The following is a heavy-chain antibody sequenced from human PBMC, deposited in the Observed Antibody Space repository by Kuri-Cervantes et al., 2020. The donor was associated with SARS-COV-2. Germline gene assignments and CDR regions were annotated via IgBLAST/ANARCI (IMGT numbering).Heavy chain of an antibody. CDR2: IGTGGDT. D-gene: IGHD3-10*01. Sequence: GGSLRLSCAASGFAFSSYALHWVRRAPGKGLEWVSAIGTGGDTYYADSVMGRFTISRDNAKNSLYLQMNSLRAEDTALYYCATSEGPYYYGSGSGYGMDVWGQGTTVTVSS. J-gene: IGHJ6*02. V-gene: IGHV3-47*01. CDR1: GFAFSSYA. CDR3: ATSEGPYYYGSGSGYGMDV.